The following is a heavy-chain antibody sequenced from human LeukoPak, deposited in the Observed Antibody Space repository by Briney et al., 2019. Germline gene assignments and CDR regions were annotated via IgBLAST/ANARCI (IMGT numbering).Heavy chain of an antibody. CDR3: ASNRRDGYNYYFDY. V-gene: IGHV1-69*05. J-gene: IGHJ4*02. CDR2: IIPIFGTA. D-gene: IGHD5-24*01. Sequence: SSVKVSCKASGGTFSSYAISWVRQAPGQGLEWMGGIIPIFGTANYAQKFQGRVTITTDESTSTAYMEPSSLRSEDTAVYYCASNRRDGYNYYFDYWGQGTLVTVSS. CDR1: GGTFSSYA.